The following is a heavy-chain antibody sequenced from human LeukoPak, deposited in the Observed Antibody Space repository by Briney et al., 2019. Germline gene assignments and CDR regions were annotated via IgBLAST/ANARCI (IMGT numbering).Heavy chain of an antibody. CDR1: GGSFSGYY. Sequence: SETLSLTCAVYGGSFSGYYWSWIRQPPGKGLEWIGEINHSGSTNYNPSLKSRVTISVDTSKSQFSLKLSSVTAADTAVYYCARVGYYGSGSYSKGGYWGQGTLVTVSS. CDR2: INHSGST. D-gene: IGHD3-10*01. CDR3: ARVGYYGSGSYSKGGY. V-gene: IGHV4-34*01. J-gene: IGHJ4*02.